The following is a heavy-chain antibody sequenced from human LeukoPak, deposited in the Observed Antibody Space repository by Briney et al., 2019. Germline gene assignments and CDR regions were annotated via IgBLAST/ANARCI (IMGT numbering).Heavy chain of an antibody. J-gene: IGHJ3*02. CDR3: ARDWHHSDSRDYAFDI. D-gene: IGHD3-22*01. CDR2: MKQDGSEK. CDR1: GLTFRSYA. V-gene: IGHV3-7*01. Sequence: GGSLRLSCAASGLTFRSYAMSWVRQAPGKGLEWVANMKQDGSEKYYVDSVKGRFTISRDNAKNSLYLQMNSLRAEDTAVYHCARDWHHSDSRDYAFDIWGQGTMVTVSS.